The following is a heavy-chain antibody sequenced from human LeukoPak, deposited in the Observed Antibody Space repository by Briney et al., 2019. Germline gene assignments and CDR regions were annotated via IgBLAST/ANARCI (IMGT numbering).Heavy chain of an antibody. Sequence: SETLSLTCTVSGYPISSGYYWGWIRQPPGKGLEWIGSIYHSGSTYYNPSLKSRVTISVDTSKNQFSLKLSSVTAADTAVYYCAREVVVAAFDPWGQGTLVTVSS. CDR2: IYHSGST. CDR1: GYPISSGYY. CDR3: AREVVVAAFDP. V-gene: IGHV4-38-2*02. J-gene: IGHJ5*02. D-gene: IGHD2-15*01.